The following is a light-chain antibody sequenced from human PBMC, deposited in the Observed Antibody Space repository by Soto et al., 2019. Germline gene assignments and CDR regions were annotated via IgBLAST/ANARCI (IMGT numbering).Light chain of an antibody. CDR1: QSVSNSY. CDR3: QQYGSSRFT. Sequence: EIVLTQSPGTLSLSPGERATLSCRASQSVSNSYLAWYQQKPGQAPRLLVYGASSRATGIPDRFSGSGSGTDFTLTISRLEPEXXXXXXXQQYGSSRFTFGPGTKVDIK. CDR2: GAS. V-gene: IGKV3-20*01. J-gene: IGKJ3*01.